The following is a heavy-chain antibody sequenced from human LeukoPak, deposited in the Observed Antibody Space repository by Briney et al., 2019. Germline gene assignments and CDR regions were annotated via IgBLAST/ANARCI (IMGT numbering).Heavy chain of an antibody. CDR3: ARAPIAVARLYYGMDV. V-gene: IGHV1-69*01. Sequence: SVKVSCKASGGTFSSYAISWVRQAPGQGLEWMGGIIPIFGTANYAQKFQGRVTITADESTSTAYMELSSLRSEDTAVYYCARAPIAVARLYYGMDVWGQGTTVTVSS. CDR1: GGTFSSYA. D-gene: IGHD6-19*01. CDR2: IIPIFGTA. J-gene: IGHJ6*02.